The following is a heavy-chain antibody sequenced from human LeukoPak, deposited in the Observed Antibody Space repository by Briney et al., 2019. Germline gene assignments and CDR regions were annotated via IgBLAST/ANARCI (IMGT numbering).Heavy chain of an antibody. Sequence: SETLSLTCTVSGGSISSYYWSWIRQPPGKGLEWIGYIYYGGSTNYNPSLKSRVTISVDTSKNQFSLKLSSVTAADTAVYYCAREVSALFDPWGQGTLVTVSS. V-gene: IGHV4-59*12. CDR1: GGSISSYY. CDR2: IYYGGST. CDR3: AREVSALFDP. J-gene: IGHJ5*02.